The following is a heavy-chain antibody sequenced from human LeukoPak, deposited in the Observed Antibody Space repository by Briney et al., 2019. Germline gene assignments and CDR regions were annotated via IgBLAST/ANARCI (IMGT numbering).Heavy chain of an antibody. J-gene: IGHJ4*02. CDR2: IRYDGNNI. CDR1: GFTFSSYV. Sequence: GRSLRLSCAASGFTFSSYVMHWVRQAPGKGLEWVAFIRYDGNNIYYADSVKGRFTISRDNAKNTLYLQMNNLRGEDTALYYCSKAGDTNYYRYGDYWGQGTLVTVSS. V-gene: IGHV3-30*02. CDR3: SKAGDTNYYRYGDY. D-gene: IGHD5-18*01.